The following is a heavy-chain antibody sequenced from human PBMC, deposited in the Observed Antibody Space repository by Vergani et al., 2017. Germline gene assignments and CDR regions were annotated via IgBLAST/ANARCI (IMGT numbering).Heavy chain of an antibody. CDR3: ARSLDSSLGPFDP. CDR1: GGSISSYY. Sequence: HVQLQESGPGLVKPSQTLSLTCTVSGGSISSYYWSWIRQPPGKGLEWIGYIYYSGSTNYNPSLKSRVTISVDTSKNQFSLKLSSVTAADTAVYYCARSLDSSLGPFDPWGQGTLVTVSS. J-gene: IGHJ5*02. D-gene: IGHD3-22*01. V-gene: IGHV4-59*01. CDR2: IYYSGST.